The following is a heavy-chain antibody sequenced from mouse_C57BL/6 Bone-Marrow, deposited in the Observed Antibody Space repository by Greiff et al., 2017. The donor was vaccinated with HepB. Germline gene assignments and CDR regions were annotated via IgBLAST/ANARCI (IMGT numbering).Heavy chain of an antibody. J-gene: IGHJ4*01. D-gene: IGHD1-1*01. CDR3: AKVTTVVGSAMDY. V-gene: IGHV1-26*01. Sequence: EVQLQQSGPELVKPGASVKISCKASGYTFTDYYMNWVKQSHGKSLEWIGDINPNNGGTSYNQKFKGKATLTVDKSSSTAYMELRSLTSEDSAVYYCAKVTTVVGSAMDYWGQGTSVTVSS. CDR2: INPNNGGT. CDR1: GYTFTDYY.